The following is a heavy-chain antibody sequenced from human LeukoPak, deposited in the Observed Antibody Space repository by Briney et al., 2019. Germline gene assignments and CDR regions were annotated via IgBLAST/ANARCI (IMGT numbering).Heavy chain of an antibody. CDR1: GFTFSSYA. CDR3: AKGGYCSGGSCRNWFDP. Sequence: GGSLRLSCAASGFTFSSYAMSWVRQAPGKGLEWLSSISGSGSSTYYADSVKGRFTISRDNSKNTLYLQMNSLRAEDTAVYYCAKGGYCSGGSCRNWFDPWGQGTLVTVSS. V-gene: IGHV3-23*01. CDR2: ISGSGSST. D-gene: IGHD2-15*01. J-gene: IGHJ5*02.